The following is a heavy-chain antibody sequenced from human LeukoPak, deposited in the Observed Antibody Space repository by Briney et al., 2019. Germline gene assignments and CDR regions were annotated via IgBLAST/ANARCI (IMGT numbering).Heavy chain of an antibody. V-gene: IGHV4-39*01. CDR1: GGSIGSSSYY. Sequence: SETLSLTCTVSGGSIGSSSYYWGWIRQPPGKGLEWSGIIYYSGSTYYNPSLKSRVTISVDTSKNQFSLKLTSVTAAGTAVYYCARLRSYYDGMDVWGQGTTVTVSS. J-gene: IGHJ6*02. CDR2: IYYSGST. CDR3: ARLRSYYDGMDV. D-gene: IGHD3-16*01.